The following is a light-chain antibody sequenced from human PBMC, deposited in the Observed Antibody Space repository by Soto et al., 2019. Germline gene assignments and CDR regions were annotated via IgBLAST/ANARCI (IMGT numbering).Light chain of an antibody. Sequence: QSVLTQPPSLSGTPGQRVTISCSGSSSNIAGNTVHWYQHLPGTAPKLLIYINDQRPSGVPGRFSASTSGTSASLAISGLQADDEADYYCATLDDDLNAAVFGGGTQLTVL. CDR1: SSNIAGNT. V-gene: IGLV1-44*01. CDR2: IND. J-gene: IGLJ7*01. CDR3: ATLDDDLNAAV.